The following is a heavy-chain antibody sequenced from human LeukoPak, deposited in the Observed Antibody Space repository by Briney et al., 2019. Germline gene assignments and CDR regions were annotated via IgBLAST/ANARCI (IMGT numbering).Heavy chain of an antibody. D-gene: IGHD6-6*01. V-gene: IGHV4-59*01. J-gene: IGHJ4*02. Sequence: SETLSLTCTVSGGSISSYYWSWIRQPPGKGLEWIGYIYYSGSTNYNPSLKSRVTISVDTSKNQFSLKLSSVTAADTAVYYCARGCRGSSCYYFDYWGQGTLVTVSS. CDR2: IYYSGST. CDR1: GGSISSYY. CDR3: ARGCRGSSCYYFDY.